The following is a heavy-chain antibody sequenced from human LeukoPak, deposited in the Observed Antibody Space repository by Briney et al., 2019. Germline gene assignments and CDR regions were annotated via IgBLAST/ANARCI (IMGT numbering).Heavy chain of an antibody. J-gene: IGHJ4*02. V-gene: IGHV3-23*01. CDR3: AKDRPHCSGGSCYSYGFDY. CDR2: ISGSSGST. CDR1: GFTVSSNY. Sequence: GGSLRLSCAASGFTVSSNYMSWVRQAPGKVLEWVSAISGSSGSTYYADSVKGRFTISRDNSKNTLYLQMNSLRAEDTAVYYCAKDRPHCSGGSCYSYGFDYWGQGTLVTVPS. D-gene: IGHD2-15*01.